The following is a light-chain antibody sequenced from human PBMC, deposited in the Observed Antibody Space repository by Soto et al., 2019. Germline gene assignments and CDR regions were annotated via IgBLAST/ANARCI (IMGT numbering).Light chain of an antibody. CDR2: DVT. CDR1: SSDVGGYNY. V-gene: IGLV2-11*01. Sequence: QSALTQPRSVSASPGQSVTISCTGTSSDVGGYNYVSWYQQHPGKAPKLIIHDVTKRPSEVPGRFSGSKSGNTASLTISGLQPEDEADYYCCSYAGSSFLFGGGTQLTVL. CDR3: CSYAGSSFL. J-gene: IGLJ2*01.